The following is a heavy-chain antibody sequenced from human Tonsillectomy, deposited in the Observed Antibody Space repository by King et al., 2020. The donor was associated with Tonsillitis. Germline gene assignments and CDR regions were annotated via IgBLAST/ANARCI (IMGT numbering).Heavy chain of an antibody. D-gene: IGHD6-13*01. V-gene: IGHV3-30-3*01. CDR1: GITFTTYA. Sequence: VQLVESGGGVVHPGTSLRLSCAASGITFTTYAMHRVRQAPGKGLEWLAVISHDGINIYYADSVKGRFTIYRDNSKNTLYLQLNSLRAEDTAVYYCARAGFSSSWYAAYFDYWGQGTLVTVSS. CDR3: ARAGFSSSWYAAYFDY. CDR2: ISHDGINI. J-gene: IGHJ4*02.